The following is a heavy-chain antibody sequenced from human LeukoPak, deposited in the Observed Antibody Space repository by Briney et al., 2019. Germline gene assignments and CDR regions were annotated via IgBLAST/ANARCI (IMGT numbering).Heavy chain of an antibody. CDR3: ARAVSGDIYGYGY. D-gene: IGHD5-18*01. J-gene: IGHJ4*02. CDR1: GFTFSSYN. CDR2: ISSGSSNI. V-gene: IGHV3-48*02. Sequence: PGGSLRLSCVASGFTFSSYNINWVRQAPGKGLEWVSYISSGSSNIHYADSVKGRFTISRDNAKSSLYLQLNSLRDEDTAVYYCARAVSGDIYGYGYWGQGTLVTVSS.